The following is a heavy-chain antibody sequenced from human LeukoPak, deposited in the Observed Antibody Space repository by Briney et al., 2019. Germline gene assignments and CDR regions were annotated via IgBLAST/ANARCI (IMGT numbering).Heavy chain of an antibody. J-gene: IGHJ4*02. Sequence: ASVKVSCKAPGYTFTGYHMHWVRQPHGQGLEWMGFINPNCWGTKYSQIFRGSVTMTRDTFIGKVYMELSTLRYDDTAVYYCAIVRYDIFTGYYSFDYWVQGTLVGVCS. V-gene: IGHV1-2*02. D-gene: IGHD3-9*01. CDR3: AIVRYDIFTGYYSFDY. CDR2: INPNCWGT. CDR1: GYTFTGYH.